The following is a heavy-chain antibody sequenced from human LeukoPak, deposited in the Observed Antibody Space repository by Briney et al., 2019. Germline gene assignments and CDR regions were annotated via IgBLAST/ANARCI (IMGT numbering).Heavy chain of an antibody. CDR3: AKDWSPGAYYGSGSYYYGYFDY. CDR1: GFIFSTYG. CDR2: IRYDGSNK. D-gene: IGHD3-10*01. J-gene: IGHJ4*02. V-gene: IGHV3-30*02. Sequence: GGSLRLSCTASGFIFSTYGMHWVRQAPGKGLEWVAFIRYDGSNKYYADSVKGRFTISRDNSKNTLYLQMNSLRAEDTAVYYCAKDWSPGAYYGSGSYYYGYFDYWGQGTLVTVSS.